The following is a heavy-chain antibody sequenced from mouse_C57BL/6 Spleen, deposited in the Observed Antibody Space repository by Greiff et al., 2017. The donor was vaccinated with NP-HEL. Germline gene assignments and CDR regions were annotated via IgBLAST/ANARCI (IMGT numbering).Heavy chain of an antibody. V-gene: IGHV1-82*01. Sequence: VQLQQSGPELVKPGASVKISCKASGYAFSSSWMNWVKQRPGQGLEWIGRIYPGDGDTNYNGKFKGKATLTADKSSSTAYMQLSSLTSEDSAVYVGARDSSGYGAMDYWGQGTSVTVSS. J-gene: IGHJ4*01. CDR1: GYAFSSSW. CDR2: IYPGDGDT. CDR3: ARDSSGYGAMDY. D-gene: IGHD3-2*02.